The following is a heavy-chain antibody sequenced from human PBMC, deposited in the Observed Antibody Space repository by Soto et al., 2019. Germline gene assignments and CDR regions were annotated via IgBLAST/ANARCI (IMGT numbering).Heavy chain of an antibody. CDR3: ARDLAGYCSGGSCALDP. J-gene: IGHJ5*02. D-gene: IGHD2-15*01. Sequence: GASVKVSCKASGYTFISYYMHWVRQAPGQGLEWMGWISAYNGNTNYAQKLQGRVTMTTDTSTSTAYMELRSLRSDDTAVYYCARDLAGYCSGGSCALDPWGQGTLVTVSS. CDR1: GYTFISYY. CDR2: ISAYNGNT. V-gene: IGHV1-18*04.